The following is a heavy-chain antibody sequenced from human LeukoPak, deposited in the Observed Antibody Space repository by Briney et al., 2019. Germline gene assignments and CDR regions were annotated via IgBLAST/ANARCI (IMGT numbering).Heavy chain of an antibody. CDR2: IDHSGST. D-gene: IGHD4-23*01. CDR1: GGSFTHHY. Sequence: SETLSLICGVSGGSFTHHYWSFIRQPPGKGLEWIGEIDHSGSTNYSPSLKSRITISVDTSKNQFSLKLSSVTAADTAVYYCARAGNYGGSRGNYWGQGTLVTVSS. J-gene: IGHJ4*02. CDR3: ARAGNYGGSRGNY. V-gene: IGHV4-34*01.